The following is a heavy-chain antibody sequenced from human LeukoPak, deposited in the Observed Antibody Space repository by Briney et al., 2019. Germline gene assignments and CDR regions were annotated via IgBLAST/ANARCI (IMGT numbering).Heavy chain of an antibody. CDR1: GFSFSTYN. CDR2: ITSDSRFR. Sequence: GGSLSLSCEASGFSFSTYNMNWVRQAPGKGLEWISSITSDSRFRYYADSVKGRFTISRDDSKNTLYLQMNSLRAEDTAVYYCARGMATTKTAEYYYYYYMDVWGKGTTVTISS. V-gene: IGHV3-21*01. CDR3: ARGMATTKTAEYYYYYYMDV. D-gene: IGHD5-24*01. J-gene: IGHJ6*03.